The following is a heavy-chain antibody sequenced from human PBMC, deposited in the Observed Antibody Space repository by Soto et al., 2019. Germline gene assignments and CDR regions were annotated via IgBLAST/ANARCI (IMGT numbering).Heavy chain of an antibody. J-gene: IGHJ4*02. CDR2: IGTAGDP. V-gene: IGHV3-13*05. D-gene: IGHD3-9*01. CDR3: ARGAYYDILTGYPEYYFDY. CDR1: GFTFSSYD. Sequence: PGGSLRLSCAASGFTFSSYDMHWVRQATGKGLEWVSAIGTAGDPYHPGSVKGRFTSPRENAKNNLYLPMNSLRAGDTAVYYCARGAYYDILTGYPEYYFDYWGQGTLVTVSS.